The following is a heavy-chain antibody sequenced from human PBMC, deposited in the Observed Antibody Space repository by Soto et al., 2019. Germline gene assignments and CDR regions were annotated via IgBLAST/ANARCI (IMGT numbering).Heavy chain of an antibody. Sequence: PGGSLPLSCAGSGFAFRSYNMNWVRQPPGKGLEWVASISSGSSNIYYADSVKGRFTISRDNAKDSLYLQMDSLRAEDSAVYYCASATVVAGTFDFWGQGTLVTVSS. CDR2: ISSGSSNI. J-gene: IGHJ4*02. CDR3: ASATVVAGTFDF. D-gene: IGHD2-15*01. CDR1: GFAFRSYN. V-gene: IGHV3-21*01.